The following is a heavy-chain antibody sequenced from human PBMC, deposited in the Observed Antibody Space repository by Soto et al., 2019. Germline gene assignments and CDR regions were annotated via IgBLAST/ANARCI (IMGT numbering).Heavy chain of an antibody. Sequence: QVQLQESGPGLVEASQTLSLTCTVSGATISSGGFYSSWIRQRPGKGLEWIGHIYYTGSTYYNPSLNSRVTISVDMSRNQFSLKLRSVTAADTAKHFCARDDSFYGEPGYGTNVWGQGTTVTVSS. D-gene: IGHD4-17*01. CDR2: IYYTGST. J-gene: IGHJ6*02. CDR3: ARDDSFYGEPGYGTNV. V-gene: IGHV4-31*03. CDR1: GATISSGGFY.